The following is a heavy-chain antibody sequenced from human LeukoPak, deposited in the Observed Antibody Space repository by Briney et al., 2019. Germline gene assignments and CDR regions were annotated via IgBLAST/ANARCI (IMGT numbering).Heavy chain of an antibody. D-gene: IGHD2-2*01. CDR3: ARSLYCSSTSCFGDRLVYGMDV. Sequence: GRSLRLSCAASGFTFSSYAMHWVRQAPGKGLEWVAVISCDGSNKYYADSVKGRFTISRDNSKNTLYLQMNSLRAEDTAVYYCARSLYCSSTSCFGDRLVYGMDVWGKGTTVTVSS. J-gene: IGHJ6*04. CDR2: ISCDGSNK. V-gene: IGHV3-30*04. CDR1: GFTFSSYA.